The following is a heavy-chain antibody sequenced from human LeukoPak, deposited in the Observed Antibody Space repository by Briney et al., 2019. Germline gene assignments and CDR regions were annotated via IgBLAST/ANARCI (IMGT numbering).Heavy chain of an antibody. D-gene: IGHD6-13*01. CDR1: GFTFSSFP. CDR3: ARVDSSRRYGAFDI. J-gene: IGHJ3*02. V-gene: IGHV3-30-3*01. Sequence: GGSLRLSCAASGFTFSSFPMHWVRQAPGKGLEWVAGTSYDGSNKYHADSVKGRFTISRDNSKNTLYLQMNGLRAEDTALYYCARVDSSRRYGAFDIWGQGTMVSVSS. CDR2: TSYDGSNK.